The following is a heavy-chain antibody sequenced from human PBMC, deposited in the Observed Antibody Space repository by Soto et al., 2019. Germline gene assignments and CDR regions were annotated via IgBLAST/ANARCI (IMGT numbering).Heavy chain of an antibody. J-gene: IGHJ4*02. CDR2: IYYSGST. CDR3: ARGNPTAWGLTYYYGSGSYPHFDY. Sequence: QVQLQESGPGLVKPSQTLSLTCTVSGGSISSGGYYWSWIRQHPGKGLEWIGYIYYSGSTYYNPSLQSRVTISVDTSKNQFSLKLSSVTAADTAVYYCARGNPTAWGLTYYYGSGSYPHFDYWGQGTLVTVSS. CDR1: GGSISSGGYY. D-gene: IGHD3-10*01. V-gene: IGHV4-31*03.